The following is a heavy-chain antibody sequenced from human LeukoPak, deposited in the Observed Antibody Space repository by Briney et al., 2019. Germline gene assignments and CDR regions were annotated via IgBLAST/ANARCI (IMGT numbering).Heavy chain of an antibody. Sequence: GGSLRLSCAASGFTFSTYFMHWVRQAPGKGLEWVADIARDGSHTFYVESVKGRFTISRDNSKNTLYLQMNSLRAEDTAVYFCARERQDTILHSGAFDIWGQGTMVTVSS. CDR3: ARERQDTILHSGAFDI. CDR2: IARDGSHT. D-gene: IGHD2-21*01. J-gene: IGHJ3*02. V-gene: IGHV3-30-3*01. CDR1: GFTFSTYF.